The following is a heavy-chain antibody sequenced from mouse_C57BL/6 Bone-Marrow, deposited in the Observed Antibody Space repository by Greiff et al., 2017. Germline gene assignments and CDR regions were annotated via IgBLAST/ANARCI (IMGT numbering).Heavy chain of an antibody. V-gene: IGHV1-81*01. J-gene: IGHJ2*01. Sequence: QVQLQQSGAELARPGASVKLSCKASGYTFTSYGISWVKQRTGQGLEWIGEIYPRSGNTYYNEKFKGKATLTVDKSSSTAYMELRSLTSEDSAVYFCARWNYYGSSYGYWGQGTTLTVSS. D-gene: IGHD1-1*01. CDR3: ARWNYYGSSYGY. CDR1: GYTFTSYG. CDR2: IYPRSGNT.